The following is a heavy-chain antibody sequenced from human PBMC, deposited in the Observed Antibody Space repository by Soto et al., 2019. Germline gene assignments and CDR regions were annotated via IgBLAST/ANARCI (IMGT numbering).Heavy chain of an antibody. J-gene: IGHJ5*02. CDR3: ARDWIAAAGTNWFDP. V-gene: IGHV3-48*03. CDR1: GFTFSSYE. D-gene: IGHD6-13*01. Sequence: GGSLILSCAASGFTFSSYEMNWVRQAPGKGLEWVSYISSSGSTIYYADSAKGRFTISRDNAKNSLYLQMNSLRAEDTAVYYCARDWIAAAGTNWFDPWGHGTLVTLSS. CDR2: ISSSGSTI.